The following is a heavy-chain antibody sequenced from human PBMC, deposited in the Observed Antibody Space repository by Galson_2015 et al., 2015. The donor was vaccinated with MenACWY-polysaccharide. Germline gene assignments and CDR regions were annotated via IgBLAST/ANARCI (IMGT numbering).Heavy chain of an antibody. CDR3: ARAGYKASDY. V-gene: IGHV1-8*01. Sequence: SVKVSCKASGYTFTSYEINWLRQAPGRGLEWMGWMNPNSGNIGYAQKFLGKFTMTRDTSIGTAYMELNDLRSEHTAVYYCARAGYKASDYWGQGTLVTVSS. D-gene: IGHD5-18*01. CDR1: GYTFTSYE. CDR2: MNPNSGNI. J-gene: IGHJ4*02.